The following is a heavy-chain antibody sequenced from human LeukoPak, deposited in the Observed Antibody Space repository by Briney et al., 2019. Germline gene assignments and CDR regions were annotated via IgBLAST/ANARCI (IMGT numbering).Heavy chain of an antibody. D-gene: IGHD6-19*01. V-gene: IGHV3-11*01. CDR1: GFTFSDYY. CDR3: ARGLSSGWQDAFDI. J-gene: IGHJ3*02. CDR2: ISNSGSII. Sequence: PGGALRLSCAASGFTFSDYYMSWIRQAPGKGLEWISYISNSGSIIYYADSVQGRFTISRDNAKNSLYLQMNSLRAGDTAVFYCARGLSSGWQDAFDIWGQGTLVTVSS.